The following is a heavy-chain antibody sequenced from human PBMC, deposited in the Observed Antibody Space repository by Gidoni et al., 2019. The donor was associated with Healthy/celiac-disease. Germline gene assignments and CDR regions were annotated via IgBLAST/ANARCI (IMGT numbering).Heavy chain of an antibody. CDR3: TTDMWNGREQLGTPDY. D-gene: IGHD6-6*01. Sequence: EVQLVESGGGLVKPGGSLRLSCSAAGFTVSNARMSWVRQAPGKGLEWVGRIKSKTDGGTTDYAAPVKGRFTIPRDDSKNTLYLQMNSLKTEDTAVYYCTTDMWNGREQLGTPDYWGQGTLVTVSS. V-gene: IGHV3-15*01. CDR2: IKSKTDGGTT. CDR1: GFTVSNAR. J-gene: IGHJ4*02.